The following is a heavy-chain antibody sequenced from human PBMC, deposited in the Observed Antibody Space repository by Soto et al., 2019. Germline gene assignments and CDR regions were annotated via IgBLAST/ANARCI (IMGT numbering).Heavy chain of an antibody. CDR1: GGTFSSFA. CDR3: ASDYGRQAPGL. V-gene: IGHV1-69*01. Sequence: QVQLVQSGSEVKKPGSSVKVSCKVSGGTFSSFAISWVRQAPGQGLEWIGGIIPAIGTPDHAPKFRGRVTITADESTSTAYLELNSLTSNGTAAYFCASDYGRQAPGLWGQGTKVTVSS. D-gene: IGHD3-10*01. J-gene: IGHJ3*01. CDR2: IIPAIGTP.